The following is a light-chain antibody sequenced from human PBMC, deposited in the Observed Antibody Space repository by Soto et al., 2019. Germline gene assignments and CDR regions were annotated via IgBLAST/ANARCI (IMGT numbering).Light chain of an antibody. CDR2: NVS. CDR3: SSYTSTTTYV. J-gene: IGLJ1*01. V-gene: IGLV2-14*01. Sequence: QSSLAQPASVTGSPGQSITIARTGTSSDVGGYDFVSWYHQHPGKAPKVMIYNVSDRPSGVSNRFSGSKSGNTASLTISGLQAEDEADYYCSSYTSTTTYVFGTGTKVTVL. CDR1: SSDVGGYDF.